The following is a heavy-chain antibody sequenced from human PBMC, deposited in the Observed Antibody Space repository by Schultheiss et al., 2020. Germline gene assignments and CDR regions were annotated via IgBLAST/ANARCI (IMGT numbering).Heavy chain of an antibody. CDR3: ARLVMVYAIWRWFDP. CDR1: GGSISSSSYY. J-gene: IGHJ5*02. V-gene: IGHV4-39*01. CDR2: IYYSGST. D-gene: IGHD2-8*01. Sequence: SETLSLTCTVSGGSISSSSYYWGWIRQPPGKGLEWIGSIYYSGSTYYNPSLKSRVTISVDTSKNQFSLKLSSVTAADTAVYYCARLVMVYAIWRWFDPWGQGTLVTVSS.